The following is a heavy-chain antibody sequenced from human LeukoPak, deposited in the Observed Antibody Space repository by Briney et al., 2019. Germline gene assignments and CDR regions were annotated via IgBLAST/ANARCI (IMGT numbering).Heavy chain of an antibody. CDR3: TRDHQLPLLGWFDP. D-gene: IGHD2-2*01. CDR1: EYTFTGYY. J-gene: IGHJ5*02. V-gene: IGHV1-2*02. Sequence: ASVKVSCKASEYTFTGYYIHWVRQAPGQGLEWMGWMNPNSGGTNYAQKFQGRVTMTRDTSISTAYMELSRLRSDDTAVYYCTRDHQLPLLGWFDPWGQGTLVTVSS. CDR2: MNPNSGGT.